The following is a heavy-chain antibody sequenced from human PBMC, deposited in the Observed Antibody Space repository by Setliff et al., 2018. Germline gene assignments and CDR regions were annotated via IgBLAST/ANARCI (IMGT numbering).Heavy chain of an antibody. Sequence: GGSLRLSCAASGFTFSGYAMTWVRQAPGKGLEWVSAISGSGDSTFYADSVKGRFTISRDNSKNTLYLQMNSLTAEDTGFYYCATGPRDSRDYMNWLDPWGPGTLVTVS. V-gene: IGHV3-23*01. CDR2: ISGSGDST. D-gene: IGHD4-17*01. J-gene: IGHJ5*02. CDR3: ATGPRDSRDYMNWLDP. CDR1: GFTFSGYA.